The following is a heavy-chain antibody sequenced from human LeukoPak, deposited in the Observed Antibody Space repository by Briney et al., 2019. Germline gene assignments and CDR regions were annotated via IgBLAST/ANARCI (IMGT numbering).Heavy chain of an antibody. V-gene: IGHV4-30-4*01. D-gene: IGHD2-2*01. J-gene: IGHJ5*02. CDR2: IYYSGST. CDR1: GGSISSGDYY. CDR3: ARDNYCSSTSCYGDWFDP. Sequence: SQTLSLTCTVSGGSISSGDYYWSWSRQPPGKGLEWIGYIYYSGSTYYNPSLKSRVTISVDTSKNQFSLKLSSVTAADTAVYYCARDNYCSSTSCYGDWFDPWGQGTLVTVSS.